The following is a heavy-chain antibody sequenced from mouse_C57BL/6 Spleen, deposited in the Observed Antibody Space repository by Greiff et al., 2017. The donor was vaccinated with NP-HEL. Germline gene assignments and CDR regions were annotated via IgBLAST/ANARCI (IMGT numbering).Heavy chain of an antibody. V-gene: IGHV1-26*01. CDR1: GYTFTDYY. Sequence: EVQLQQSGPELVKPGASVKISCKASGYTFTDYYMNWVKQSHGKSLEWIGDINPNNGGTSYNQKFKGKATLTVDKSSSTAYMELRSLTSEDSAVYYCARGGSSSYYAMDYWGQGTSVTVSS. CDR3: ARGGSSSYYAMDY. CDR2: INPNNGGT. J-gene: IGHJ4*01. D-gene: IGHD1-1*01.